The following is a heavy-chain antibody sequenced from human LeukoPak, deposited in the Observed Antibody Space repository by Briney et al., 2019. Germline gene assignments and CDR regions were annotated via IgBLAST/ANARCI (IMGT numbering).Heavy chain of an antibody. Sequence: ASVKVSCKASGYTFTSYGISWVRQAPGQGLEWMGWISAYNGNTNYAQKLQGRVTMTTDTSTSTANMELRSLRSDDTAVYYCARDTEGYCSSTSCYRDDAFDIWGQGTMVTVSS. D-gene: IGHD2-2*02. CDR3: ARDTEGYCSSTSCYRDDAFDI. V-gene: IGHV1-18*01. CDR1: GYTFTSYG. CDR2: ISAYNGNT. J-gene: IGHJ3*02.